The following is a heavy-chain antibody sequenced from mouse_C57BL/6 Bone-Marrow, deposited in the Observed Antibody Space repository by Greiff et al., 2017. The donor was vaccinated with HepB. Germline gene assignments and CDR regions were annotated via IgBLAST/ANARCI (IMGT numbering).Heavy chain of an antibody. CDR1: GYAFSSYW. CDR3: APYYYGSSTAWFAY. CDR2: IYPGDGDT. J-gene: IGHJ3*01. D-gene: IGHD1-1*01. V-gene: IGHV1-80*01. Sequence: QVQLQQSGAELVKPGASVKISCKASGYAFSSYWMNWVKQRPGKGLEWIGQIYPGDGDTNYNGKFKGKATLTADKSSSTAYMQLSSLTSEDSAVYFCAPYYYGSSTAWFAYWGQGTLVTVSA.